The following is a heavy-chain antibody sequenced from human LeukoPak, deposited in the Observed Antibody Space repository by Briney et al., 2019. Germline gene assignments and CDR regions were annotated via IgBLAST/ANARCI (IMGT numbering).Heavy chain of an antibody. CDR3: ARDPYYYDSSGYYYCYFDY. J-gene: IGHJ4*02. CDR1: GGSISSSSYY. CDR2: IYYSGST. D-gene: IGHD3-22*01. V-gene: IGHV4-39*07. Sequence: SETLSLTCTVSGGSISSSSYYWGWIRQPPGKGLEWIGSIYYSGSTYYNPSLKSRVTISVDTSKNQFSLKLSSVTAADTAVYYCARDPYYYDSSGYYYCYFDYWGQGTLVTASS.